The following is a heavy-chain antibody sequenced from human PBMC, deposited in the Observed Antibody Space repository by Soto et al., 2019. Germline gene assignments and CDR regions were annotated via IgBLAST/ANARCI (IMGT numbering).Heavy chain of an antibody. D-gene: IGHD6-13*01. CDR1: GFTFDDYA. CDR3: AKDITAAGILGYFDL. Sequence: EVQLVESGGGLVQPGRSLRLSCAASGFTFDDYAMHWVRQAPGKGLEWVSGISWNSGSIGYANSVKGRFTISRDNAKSSLYLKMNSLSSEDTALYYCAKDITAAGILGYFDLWGRGTLVTVSS. J-gene: IGHJ2*01. CDR2: ISWNSGSI. V-gene: IGHV3-9*01.